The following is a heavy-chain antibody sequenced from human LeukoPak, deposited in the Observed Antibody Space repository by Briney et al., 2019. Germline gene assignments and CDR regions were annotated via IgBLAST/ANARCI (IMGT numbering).Heavy chain of an antibody. CDR1: GFTFSSYW. V-gene: IGHV3-7*01. CDR2: IKQDGSEK. J-gene: IGHJ3*02. CDR3: ARDALSVSDAFDI. D-gene: IGHD3-16*02. Sequence: QAGGSLRLSCAASGFTFSSYWMSWVRQAPGKGLEWVANIKQDGSEKYYVDSVKGRFTISRDNAKNSLYLQMNSLRAEDTAVYYCARDALSVSDAFDIWGQGTMVTVSS.